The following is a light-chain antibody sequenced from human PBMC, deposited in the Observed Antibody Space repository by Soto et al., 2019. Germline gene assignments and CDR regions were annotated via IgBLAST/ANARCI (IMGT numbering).Light chain of an antibody. CDR2: DAS. Sequence: ELVMAQSPATLSVSPGERATLSCRASQSVSSYLAWYQQKPGQAPRLLIYDASNRATGIPARFSGSGSGTDFTLTISSLEPEDFAVYYCQQRSNWPRTFGGGTKVDI. CDR3: QQRSNWPRT. J-gene: IGKJ4*01. CDR1: QSVSSY. V-gene: IGKV3-11*01.